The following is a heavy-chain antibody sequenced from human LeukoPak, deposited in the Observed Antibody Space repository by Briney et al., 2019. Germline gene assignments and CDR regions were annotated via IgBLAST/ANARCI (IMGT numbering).Heavy chain of an antibody. Sequence: SETLSLTCTVSGGSISSYYWSWIRQPPGKGLEWIGYIYYSGSTNYDPSLKSRVTISVDTSKNQFSLKLSSVTAADTAVYYCARSPYYYGMDVWGQGTTVTVSS. CDR2: IYYSGST. CDR3: ARSPYYYGMDV. CDR1: GGSISSYY. V-gene: IGHV4-59*08. J-gene: IGHJ6*02.